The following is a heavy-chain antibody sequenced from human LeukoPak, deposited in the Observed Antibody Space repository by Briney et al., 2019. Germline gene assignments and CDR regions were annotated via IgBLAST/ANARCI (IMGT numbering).Heavy chain of an antibody. CDR2: INPNSGGT. CDR1: GYTFTGYY. CDR3: ARAHNDYGDYGLPQHWFDP. Sequence: GASVKVSCKASGYTFTGYYMHWVRQAPGQGLEWMGWINPNSGGTNYAQKFQGRVTMTRDTSISTAYMELSRLRSDDTAVYYCARAHNDYGDYGLPQHWFDPWGHGTLVTVSS. V-gene: IGHV1-2*02. D-gene: IGHD4-17*01. J-gene: IGHJ5*02.